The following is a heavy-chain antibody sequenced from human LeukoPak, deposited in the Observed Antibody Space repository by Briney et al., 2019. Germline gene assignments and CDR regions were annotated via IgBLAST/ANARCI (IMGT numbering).Heavy chain of an antibody. CDR1: RFTFSSYS. CDR3: ARGQVVGATFGMDV. CDR2: ISSSSSTI. J-gene: IGHJ6*04. Sequence: GGSLRLSCAASRFTFSSYSMTWVRQAPGKGLEWVSYISSSSSTIYYADSVKGRFTISRDNAKNSLYLQMNSLRAEDTAVYYCARGQVVGATFGMDVWGKGTTVTVSS. D-gene: IGHD1-26*01. V-gene: IGHV3-48*01.